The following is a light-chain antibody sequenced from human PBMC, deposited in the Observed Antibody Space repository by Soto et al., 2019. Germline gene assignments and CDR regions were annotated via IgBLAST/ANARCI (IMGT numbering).Light chain of an antibody. CDR3: QQSGSSPPT. Sequence: EIVLTQSPGTLSLSPGERAALSCRASQRVSSKFLAWYQQKPGQAPRLLIYAASNRATGIPDRFSGSGSGTDFTRTITRLEPEDFPVYYCQQSGSSPPTFGQGTKVEIK. CDR1: QRVSSKF. J-gene: IGKJ1*01. V-gene: IGKV3-20*01. CDR2: AAS.